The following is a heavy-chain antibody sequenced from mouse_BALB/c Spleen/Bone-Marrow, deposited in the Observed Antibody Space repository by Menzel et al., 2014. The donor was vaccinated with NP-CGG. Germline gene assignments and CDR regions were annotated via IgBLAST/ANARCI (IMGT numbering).Heavy chain of an antibody. J-gene: IGHJ2*01. Sequence: GSELVRPGASVKLSCKASGHTFTSYWMHWVKQRHGQGLEWIGNIYPGSGSTNYDEKFKSKGTLTVDTSSSTAYMHLSSLTSEDSAVYYCTSWDYWGQGTTLAVSS. V-gene: IGHV1S22*01. CDR2: IYPGSGST. CDR1: GHTFTSYW. CDR3: TSWDY.